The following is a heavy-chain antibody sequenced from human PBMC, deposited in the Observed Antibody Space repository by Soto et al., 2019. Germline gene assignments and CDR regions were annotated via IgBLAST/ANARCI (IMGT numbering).Heavy chain of an antibody. D-gene: IGHD2-2*01. Sequence: SLRLSCAASGFTFSSYGMHWVRQAPGKGLEWVAVISYDGSNKYYADSVKGRFTISRDNSKNTLYLQMNSLRAEDTAVYYCAKGSGYCSGTSCKRGAFDIWGQGTMVTVSS. CDR3: AKGSGYCSGTSCKRGAFDI. J-gene: IGHJ3*02. CDR1: GFTFSSYG. V-gene: IGHV3-30*18. CDR2: ISYDGSNK.